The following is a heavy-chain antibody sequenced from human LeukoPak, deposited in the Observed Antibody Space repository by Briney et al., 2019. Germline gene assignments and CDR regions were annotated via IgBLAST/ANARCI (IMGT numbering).Heavy chain of an antibody. CDR3: ARDPGLLRFFEWQFDY. CDR1: GYTFTGYY. Sequence: ASVKASCKASGYTFTGYYMHWVRQAPGQGLEWMGWINPNSGGTNYAQKFQGRVTMTRDTSISTAYMELSRLRSDDTAVYYCARDPGLLRFFEWQFDYWGQGTLVTVSS. V-gene: IGHV1-2*02. D-gene: IGHD3-3*01. CDR2: INPNSGGT. J-gene: IGHJ4*02.